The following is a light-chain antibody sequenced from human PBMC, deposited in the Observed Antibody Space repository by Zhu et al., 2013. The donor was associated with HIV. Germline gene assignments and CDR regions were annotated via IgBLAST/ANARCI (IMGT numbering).Light chain of an antibody. CDR3: SSSAPANTLI. J-gene: IGLJ2*01. Sequence: QSALTQPPSASASPGQSVTISCTGTSSDVGNYNYVSWYQQHPGKVPKLMIYEVSDRPSGISDRFSGSKSGITASLTISGLQADDEAYYYCSSSAPANTLIFGGGTKLTVL. CDR1: SSDVGNYNY. CDR2: EVS. V-gene: IGLV2-8*01.